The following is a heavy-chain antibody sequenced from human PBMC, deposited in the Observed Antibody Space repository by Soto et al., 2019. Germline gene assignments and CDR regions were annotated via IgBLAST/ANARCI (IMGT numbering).Heavy chain of an antibody. CDR2: ISVDNGDT. CDR1: GYTFNSAG. D-gene: IGHD2-2*01. V-gene: IGHV1-18*01. J-gene: IGHJ4*02. Sequence: QVHLVQSGPEVKEPGASVRVSCKASGYTFNSAGLAWVRQAPGQGLEWMGWISVDNGDTKYAQKFQGRVTMTTDTSTTTGYLDLTGLQSVNAGVFYCARVQSLGYCRSVSCYDVFDHWGQGTVVTVSS. CDR3: ARVQSLGYCRSVSCYDVFDH.